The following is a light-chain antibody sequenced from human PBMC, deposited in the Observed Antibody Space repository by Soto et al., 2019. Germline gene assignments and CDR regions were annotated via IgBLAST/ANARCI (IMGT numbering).Light chain of an antibody. CDR1: SSDLDDYNY. V-gene: IGLV2-14*01. J-gene: IGLJ3*02. Sequence: QSALTQPASMSGSPGQSITISCTGTSSDLDDYNYVSWYQQHPGEAPKLIIYEVTNRPSGVSNRFSGSQSGNTASLTISGLQTDDEADYYCSSYTRNIWVFGGGTKVTVL. CDR2: EVT. CDR3: SSYTRNIWV.